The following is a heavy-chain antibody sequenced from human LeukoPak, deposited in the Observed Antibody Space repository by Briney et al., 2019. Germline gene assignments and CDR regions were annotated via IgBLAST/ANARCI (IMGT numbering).Heavy chain of an antibody. CDR2: ISGSGVGRSGTT. CDR3: APQGYYYYGLDV. J-gene: IGHJ6*02. Sequence: GGSLRLSCAASGFTFTDYYMSWIRQAPGKGLEWVSYISGSGVGRSGTTSSADSVKGRFTMSRDDAKNSLYLQMDSLTDEDTAVYYCAPQGYYYYGLDVWGQGTTVTVSS. CDR1: GFTFTDYY. V-gene: IGHV3-11*04.